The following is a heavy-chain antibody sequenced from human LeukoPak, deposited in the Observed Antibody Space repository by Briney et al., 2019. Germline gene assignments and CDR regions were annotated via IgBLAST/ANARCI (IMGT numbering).Heavy chain of an antibody. V-gene: IGHV1-8*01. Sequence: ASVKVSCKASGYTFTSYDINWVRQATGQGLGWMGWMNPNSGNTGYAQKFQGRVTMTRNTSISTAYMELSSLRSEDTAVYYCARGGGLLRFEPFDYWGQGTLVTVSS. CDR1: GYTFTSYD. CDR3: ARGGGLLRFEPFDY. CDR2: MNPNSGNT. D-gene: IGHD3-3*01. J-gene: IGHJ4*02.